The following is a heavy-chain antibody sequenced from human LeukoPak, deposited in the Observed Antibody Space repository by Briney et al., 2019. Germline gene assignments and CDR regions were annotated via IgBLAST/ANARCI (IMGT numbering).Heavy chain of an antibody. D-gene: IGHD4-17*01. CDR3: ARGHDYGDYGLDY. CDR2: IYYSGST. J-gene: IGHJ4*02. CDR1: GGSISSGGYY. V-gene: IGHV4-31*03. Sequence: PSQTLSLTCTVSGGSISSGGYYWSWIRQHPGTGLEWIGYIYYSGSTYCNPSLKSRVTISVDTSKNQFSLKLSSVTAADTAVYYCARGHDYGDYGLDYWGQGTLVTVSS.